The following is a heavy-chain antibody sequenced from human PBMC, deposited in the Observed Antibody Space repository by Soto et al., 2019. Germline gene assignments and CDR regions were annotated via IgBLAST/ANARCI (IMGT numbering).Heavy chain of an antibody. Sequence: ASVKVSCKASGYTFTSYAMHWVRQAPGQRLEWMGWINAGNGNTKYSQKFQGRVTITRDTSASTAYMELSSLRSEDTAVYYCARALLWFGELPQDYWGQGTLVTVS. CDR2: INAGNGNT. D-gene: IGHD3-10*01. CDR3: ARALLWFGELPQDY. CDR1: GYTFTSYA. V-gene: IGHV1-3*01. J-gene: IGHJ4*02.